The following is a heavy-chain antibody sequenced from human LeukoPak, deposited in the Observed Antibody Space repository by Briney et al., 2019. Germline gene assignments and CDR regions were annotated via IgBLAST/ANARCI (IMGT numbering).Heavy chain of an antibody. CDR2: IIPIFGTA. CDR3: ARGSKYYDFWSGYYDNWFDP. J-gene: IGHJ5*02. CDR1: GGTFSSYA. D-gene: IGHD3-3*01. V-gene: IGHV1-69*01. Sequence: SVKVSCKASGGTFSSYAISWVRQAPGQGLEWMGGIIPIFGTANYAQKFQGRVTITADESTSTAYMELSSLRSEDTAVYYCARGSKYYDFWSGYYDNWFDPWGQGTLVTVSS.